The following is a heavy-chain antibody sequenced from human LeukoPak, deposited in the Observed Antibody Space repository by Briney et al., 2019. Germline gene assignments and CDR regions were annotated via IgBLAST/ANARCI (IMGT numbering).Heavy chain of an antibody. CDR1: GGSISSYY. V-gene: IGHV4-59*12. CDR3: ASIPYYYDSSGYILIPGDY. J-gene: IGHJ4*02. D-gene: IGHD3-22*01. CDR2: IYYSGST. Sequence: YPSETLSLTCTVSGGSISSYYWSWIRQPPGKGLEWIGYIYYSGSTNYNPSLKSRVTISVDTSKNQFSLKLSSVTAADTAVYYCASIPYYYDSSGYILIPGDYWGQGTLVTVSS.